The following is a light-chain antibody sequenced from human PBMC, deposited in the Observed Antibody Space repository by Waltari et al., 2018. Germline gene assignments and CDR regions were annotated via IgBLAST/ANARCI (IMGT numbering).Light chain of an antibody. CDR2: DVT. CDR3: SSYTSSSTVV. CDR1: SSDIGVYNF. Sequence: QSALTQPASVTGSPGQSVTISCTGTSSDIGVYNFVSWYQQHPGKAPKLMIYDVTNRPSAVSDRFSASKSGNTASLTISGLQAEDEGDYYCSSYTSSSTVVFGGGTKLTVL. J-gene: IGLJ2*01. V-gene: IGLV2-14*03.